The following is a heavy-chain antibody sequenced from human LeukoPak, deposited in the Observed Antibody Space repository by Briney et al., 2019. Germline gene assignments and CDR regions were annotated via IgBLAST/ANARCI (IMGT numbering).Heavy chain of an antibody. V-gene: IGHV3-64*01. Sequence: AGGSLRLSCAASGFPFSTYALHWVRQAPGKGLEYVSAISGNGGSTYYANSVKGRFTISRDNSRNTVYLQMGSLRAEDMAVYYCARGGMTLGTDPWGQGTLVTVSS. CDR3: ARGGMTLGTDP. J-gene: IGHJ5*02. D-gene: IGHD1-1*01. CDR1: GFPFSTYA. CDR2: ISGNGGST.